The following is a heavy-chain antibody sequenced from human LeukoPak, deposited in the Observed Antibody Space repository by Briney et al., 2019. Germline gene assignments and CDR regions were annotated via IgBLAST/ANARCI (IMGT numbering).Heavy chain of an antibody. CDR1: GYTFTSYG. V-gene: IGHV1-18*01. Sequence: RASVTVSCKASGYTFTSYGISWVRQAPGQGLEWMGWISAYNGNTNYAQKLQGRVTMTTDTSTSTAYMELRSLRSDDTAVYYCAGISAEQGSDYWGQGTLVTVSS. J-gene: IGHJ4*02. CDR3: AGISAEQGSDY. D-gene: IGHD6-13*01. CDR2: ISAYNGNT.